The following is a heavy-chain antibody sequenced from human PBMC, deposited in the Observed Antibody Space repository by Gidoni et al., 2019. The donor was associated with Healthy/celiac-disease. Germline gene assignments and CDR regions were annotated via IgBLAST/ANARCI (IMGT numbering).Heavy chain of an antibody. Sequence: QVQLQQWGAGLLKPSETLSLTCAVYGGSFSGYYWSWIRQPPGKGLEWIGEINHSGSTNYNPSLKSRVTISVDTSKNQFSLKLSSVTAADTAVYYCASESLTGTTYGWFDPWGQGTLVTVSS. CDR2: INHSGST. CDR3: ASESLTGTTYGWFDP. D-gene: IGHD1-7*01. CDR1: GGSFSGYY. V-gene: IGHV4-34*01. J-gene: IGHJ5*02.